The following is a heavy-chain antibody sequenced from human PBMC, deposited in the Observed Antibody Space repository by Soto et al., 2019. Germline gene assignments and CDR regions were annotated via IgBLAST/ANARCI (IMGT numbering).Heavy chain of an antibody. CDR1: GFTFSSYW. J-gene: IGHJ5*02. CDR2: IKEDGSEK. D-gene: IGHD1-26*01. CDR3: ARDFGGP. V-gene: IGHV3-7*05. Sequence: EVQLVESGGGLVQPGGSLRLSCTASGFTFSSYWMNWVRQAPGKGLEWVGNIKEDGSEKFYVDSVKGRFTISRDNAKNSLYLDMTSLRVEDTAIYFCARDFGGPWGQGTLVTVS.